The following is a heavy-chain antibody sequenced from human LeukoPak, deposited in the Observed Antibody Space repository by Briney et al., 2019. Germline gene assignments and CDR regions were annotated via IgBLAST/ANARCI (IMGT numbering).Heavy chain of an antibody. J-gene: IGHJ4*02. V-gene: IGHV3-23*01. CDR1: GFTFSSYA. CDR3: AKDPDSRGAHVLLWFGGGFDY. D-gene: IGHD3-10*01. Sequence: GGSLRLSCAASGFTFSSYAMSWVRQAPGKGLEWVSAISGSGGSTYYADSVKGRFTISRDNSKNTLYLQMNSLRAEDTAVYYYAKDPDSRGAHVLLWFGGGFDYWGQGTLVTVSS. CDR2: ISGSGGST.